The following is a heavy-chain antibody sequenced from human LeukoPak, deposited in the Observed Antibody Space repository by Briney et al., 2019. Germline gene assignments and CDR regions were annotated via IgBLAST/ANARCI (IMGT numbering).Heavy chain of an antibody. CDR1: GFTFSDYY. D-gene: IGHD5-18*01. CDR2: ISSSGSTI. CDR3: ARQADTAMLIWSFTDY. J-gene: IGHJ4*02. V-gene: IGHV3-11*04. Sequence: GGSLRLSCAASGFTFSDYYMSWIRQAPGKGLEWVSYISSSGSTIYYADSVKGRFTISRDNAKNSLYLQMNSLRAEDTALYYCARQADTAMLIWSFTDYWGQGTLVTVSS.